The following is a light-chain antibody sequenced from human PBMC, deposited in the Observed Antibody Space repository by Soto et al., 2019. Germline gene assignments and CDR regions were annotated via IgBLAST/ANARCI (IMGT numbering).Light chain of an antibody. CDR1: QSISFY. V-gene: IGKV1-5*01. CDR2: NAS. CDR3: QQYNTYSTWT. Sequence: DIQMTQSPSTLSASVGDRVTITCRASQSISFYLAWYQQRPGKAPKVLIWNASSLQRGVPSRFSGSGSGTEFTLTISSLLPDDFATYYCQQYNTYSTWTFGQGTKVEIQ. J-gene: IGKJ1*01.